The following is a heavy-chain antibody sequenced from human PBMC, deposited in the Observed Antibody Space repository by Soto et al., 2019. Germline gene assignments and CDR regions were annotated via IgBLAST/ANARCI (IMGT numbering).Heavy chain of an antibody. J-gene: IGHJ4*02. D-gene: IGHD2-8*01. V-gene: IGHV4-39*01. CDR1: GGSVSNSNYY. CDR3: VSQRTSVLTQTYFDY. CDR2: VYYRGRS. Sequence: SETLSLTCTVSGGSVSNSNYYWGWIRQSPGKGLEWIGSVYYRGRSYSKSSVKSRVTISVDTSKNQFSLNLNSVTASDTAVYYCVSQRTSVLTQTYFDYWGPGALVTVSS.